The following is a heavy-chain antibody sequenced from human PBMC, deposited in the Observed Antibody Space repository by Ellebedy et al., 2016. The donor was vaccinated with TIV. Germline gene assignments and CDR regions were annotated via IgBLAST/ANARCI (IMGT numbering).Heavy chain of an antibody. CDR1: GESFSGHY. D-gene: IGHD3/OR15-3a*01. CDR2: ISHTGSP. CDR3: ARRTSGGIDY. V-gene: IGHV4-34*01. Sequence: SQTLSLTCXVYGESFSGHYWGWIRQSSGKGLEWIGEISHTGSPNYNPSFKSRVVMSVDTSKNQFSLKLTSVTAADTAAYYCARRTSGGIDYWGQGMLVTVSS. J-gene: IGHJ4*02.